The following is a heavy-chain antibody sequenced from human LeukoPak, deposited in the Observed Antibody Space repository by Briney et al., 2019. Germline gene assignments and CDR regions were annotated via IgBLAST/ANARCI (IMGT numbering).Heavy chain of an antibody. CDR3: AKDSEVREWLLPSGAFDI. CDR2: ISWNSGSI. D-gene: IGHD3-3*01. Sequence: GRSLRLSCAASGFTFDDYAMHWVRQAPGKGLEWVSGISWNSGSIGYADSVKGRFTISRDNAKNSLYLQMNSLRAEDTALYYCAKDSEVREWLLPSGAFDIWGQGTMVTVSS. J-gene: IGHJ3*02. CDR1: GFTFDDYA. V-gene: IGHV3-9*01.